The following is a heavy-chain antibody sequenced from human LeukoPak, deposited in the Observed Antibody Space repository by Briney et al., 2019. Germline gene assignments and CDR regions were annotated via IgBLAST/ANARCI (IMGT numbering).Heavy chain of an antibody. CDR2: VRGSGSDT. CDR3: AKTSRVNSAYDSPFDY. D-gene: IGHD5-12*01. V-gene: IGHV3-23*01. J-gene: IGHJ4*02. Sequence: GGSLRLSCAASGFTFRTYAMSWVRQAPGKGLEWVSAVRGSGSDTYYADSVKGRFTISRDNSKNTLYLQMNSLRAEDTAIYYCAKTSRVNSAYDSPFDYWGQGTLVTVSS. CDR1: GFTFRTYA.